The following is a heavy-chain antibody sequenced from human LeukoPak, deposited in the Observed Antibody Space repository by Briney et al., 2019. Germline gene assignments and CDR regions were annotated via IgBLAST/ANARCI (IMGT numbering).Heavy chain of an antibody. CDR3: ARGGYFGSGVDAFDI. Sequence: SETLSLTCTVSGGSISSNTYHWGWIRQPPGKGLEWIGYISHSGTTFYTSSLKSRVTISVDRSKSQFSLKLSSVTAADTAVYYCARGGYFGSGVDAFDIWGQGTLVTVSS. J-gene: IGHJ3*02. CDR1: GGSISSNTYH. CDR2: ISHSGTT. V-gene: IGHV4-39*07. D-gene: IGHD3-10*01.